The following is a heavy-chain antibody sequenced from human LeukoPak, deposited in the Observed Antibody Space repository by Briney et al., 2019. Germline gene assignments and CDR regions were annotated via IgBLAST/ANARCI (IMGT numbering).Heavy chain of an antibody. V-gene: IGHV4-61*01. J-gene: IGHJ4*02. CDR2: IYYSGST. Sequence: SETLSLTCTVSGGSVSSGSYYWSWIRQPPGKGLEWIGYIYYSGSTIYNPSLKSRVTISVDTSKNQFSLKLSSVTAADTAVYYCARVTGRVGYYDSSGYYYDYWGQGTLVTVSS. CDR3: ARVTGRVGYYDSSGYYYDY. CDR1: GGSVSSGSYY. D-gene: IGHD3-22*01.